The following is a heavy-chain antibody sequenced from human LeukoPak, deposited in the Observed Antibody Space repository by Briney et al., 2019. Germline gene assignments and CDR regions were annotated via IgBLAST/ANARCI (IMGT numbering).Heavy chain of an antibody. J-gene: IGHJ4*02. CDR1: RYTFTSYD. CDR2: MNPNSGTT. D-gene: IGHD3-10*01. V-gene: IGHV1-8*01. CDR3: AREVSRGVYDY. Sequence: ASVKVSCKASRYTFTSYDINWVRQATGQGLEWMGRMNPNSGTTGHAQTFQGRVTMTRDTSMSTAYMDLSSLRSDDTAVYYCAREVSRGVYDYWGQGTLVTVSS.